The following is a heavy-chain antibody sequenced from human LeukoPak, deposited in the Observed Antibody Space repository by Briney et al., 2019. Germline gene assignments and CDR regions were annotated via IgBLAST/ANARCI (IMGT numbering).Heavy chain of an antibody. CDR3: ARIAARLQNWFDP. D-gene: IGHD6-6*01. CDR1: GCTFSSYA. J-gene: IGHJ5*02. CDR2: IIPIFGTA. Sequence: GSSVKVSCKASGCTFSSYAISWVRQAPGQGLEWMGGIIPIFGTANYAQKFQGRVTITTDESTSTAYMELSSPRSEDTAVYYCARIAARLQNWFDPWGQGTLVTVSS. V-gene: IGHV1-69*05.